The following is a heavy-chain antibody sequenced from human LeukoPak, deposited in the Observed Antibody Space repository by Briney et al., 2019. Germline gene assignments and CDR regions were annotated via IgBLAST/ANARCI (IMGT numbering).Heavy chain of an antibody. CDR1: GGSISSGDYY. CDR2: IYYSGST. V-gene: IGHV4-30-4*08. D-gene: IGHD3-3*01. J-gene: IGHJ5*02. CDR3: ARTYYDFWSGYFHP. Sequence: SETLSLTCTVSGGSISSGDYYWSWIRQPPGKGLEWIGYIYYSGSTYYNPSLKSRVTISVDTPKNQFSLKLSSVTAADTAVYYCARTYYDFWSGYFHPRGQGTLVTVSS.